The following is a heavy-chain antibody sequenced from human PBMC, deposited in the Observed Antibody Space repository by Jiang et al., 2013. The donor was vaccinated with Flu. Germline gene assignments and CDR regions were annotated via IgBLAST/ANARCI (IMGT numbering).Heavy chain of an antibody. CDR2: INPNSGGT. CDR3: ARAYYYDSSAYYFDY. D-gene: IGHD3-22*01. J-gene: IGHJ4*02. CDR1: GYTFTAYY. V-gene: IGHV1-2*06. Sequence: QLLESGAEVKKPGASVKVSCKASGYTFTAYYMHWVRQAPGQGLEWMGRINPNSGGTNYTQKFQGRVTMTRDTSISTAYMELSRLSSDDTAVYYCARAYYYDSSAYYFDYWGQRTLVTVSS.